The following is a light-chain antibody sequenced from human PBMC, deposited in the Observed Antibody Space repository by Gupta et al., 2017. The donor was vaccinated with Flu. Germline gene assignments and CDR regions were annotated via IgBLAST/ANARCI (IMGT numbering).Light chain of an antibody. V-gene: IGLV2-14*01. J-gene: IGLJ3*02. CDR1: RGDFGNYDF. CDR3: TSYTISTTPV. Sequence: QSALSQPASVSGSPGQSISISCTGSRGDFGNYDFVSWYQQHPGKAPKLLIYEVSRRPSDISNRFSGSKSGNTAPLTISGLQAEDEAVYYCTSYTISTTPVFGGGTTLTVL. CDR2: EVS.